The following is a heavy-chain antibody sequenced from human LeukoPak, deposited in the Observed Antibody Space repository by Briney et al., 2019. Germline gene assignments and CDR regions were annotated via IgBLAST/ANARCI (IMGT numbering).Heavy chain of an antibody. J-gene: IGHJ1*01. CDR3: ARGGSLIPGLNQWPNLEVSPAEYFQH. V-gene: IGHV4-34*01. D-gene: IGHD6-19*01. CDR1: GGSFSGYY. Sequence: SETLSLTCAVYGGSFSGYYWSWIRQPPGKGLEWIGEINHSGSTNYNPSLKSRVTISVDTSKNQFSLKLSSVTAADTAVYYCARGGSLIPGLNQWPNLEVSPAEYFQHWGQGTLVTVSS. CDR2: INHSGST.